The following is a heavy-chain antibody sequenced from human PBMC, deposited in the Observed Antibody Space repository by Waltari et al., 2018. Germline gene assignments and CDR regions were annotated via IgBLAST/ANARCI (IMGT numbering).Heavy chain of an antibody. V-gene: IGHV3-74*01. CDR3: ATRENYYYDSAYGMNV. Sequence: EVQLVESGGGLVQPGGSLRLSCAASGFTFSSYWMHWVRQAPGKGLVWGARINGDGSDTSYADSVKGRFTISKDNAKNTLYLQMNSLRAEDTAVYYCATRENYYYDSAYGMNVWGQGTTVSVSS. J-gene: IGHJ6*02. D-gene: IGHD3-22*01. CDR1: GFTFSSYW. CDR2: INGDGSDT.